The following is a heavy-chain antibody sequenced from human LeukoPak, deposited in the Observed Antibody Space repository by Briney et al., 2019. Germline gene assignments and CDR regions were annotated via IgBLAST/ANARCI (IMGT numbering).Heavy chain of an antibody. V-gene: IGHV3-21*04. D-gene: IGHD2-2*01. Sequence: PGGSLRLSCAASGFTFSSYSMNWVRQAPGKGLEWVSSISSSSSYIYYADSVKGRFTISRDNAKNSLYLQMNSLRAEDTAVYYCAKGPTSWYYFDYWGQGTLVTVSS. CDR2: ISSSSSYI. CDR3: AKGPTSWYYFDY. CDR1: GFTFSSYS. J-gene: IGHJ4*02.